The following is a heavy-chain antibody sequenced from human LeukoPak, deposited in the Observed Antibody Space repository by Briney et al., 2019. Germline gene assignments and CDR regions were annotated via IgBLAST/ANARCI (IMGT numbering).Heavy chain of an antibody. CDR2: ISWNSGSI. CDR3: AKASRSGWPAAFDY. Sequence: GGSLRLSCAASGFTFYDYAMHWVRQAPGKGLEWVSGISWNSGSIGYADSVKGRFTISRDNAKNSLYLQMNSLRAEDTALYYCAKASRSGWPAAFDYWGQGTLVTVSS. V-gene: IGHV3-9*01. D-gene: IGHD6-19*01. J-gene: IGHJ4*02. CDR1: GFTFYDYA.